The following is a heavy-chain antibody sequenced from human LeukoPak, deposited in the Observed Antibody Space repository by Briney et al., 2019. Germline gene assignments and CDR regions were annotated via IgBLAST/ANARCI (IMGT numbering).Heavy chain of an antibody. CDR1: GGSISTYY. J-gene: IGHJ5*02. D-gene: IGHD1-20*01. CDR3: ARGYNWNDVGGNWFDP. CDR2: IYYSGST. Sequence: SETLSLTCTVSGGSISTYYWSWIRQPPGKGLEWIGYIYYSGSTNYNPSLKSRVTISVDTSKNQFSLKLSSVTAADTAVYYCARGYNWNDVGGNWFDPWGQGTLVTVSS. V-gene: IGHV4-59*12.